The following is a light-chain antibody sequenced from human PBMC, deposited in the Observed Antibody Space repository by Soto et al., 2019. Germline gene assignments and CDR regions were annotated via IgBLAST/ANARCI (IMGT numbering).Light chain of an antibody. Sequence: EVVMTQSPLSLPVTLGQPASISCRSTQSLVYSDGDTYLKWLQQRPGQSPRRLIFKVSNWDSGVPDRFRGSGSGTDFTLKISRVEAEDVGVYCCMQPTLWPPRDTFGQGTNLEIK. CDR2: KVS. CDR3: MQPTLWPPRDT. CDR1: QSLVYSDGDTY. J-gene: IGKJ2*01. V-gene: IGKV2D-30*01.